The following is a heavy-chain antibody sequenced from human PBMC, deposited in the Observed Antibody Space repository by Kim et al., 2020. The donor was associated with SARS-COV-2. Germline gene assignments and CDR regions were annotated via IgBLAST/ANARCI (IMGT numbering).Heavy chain of an antibody. D-gene: IGHD3-3*01. J-gene: IGHJ5*02. Sequence: ASVKVSCKASGYTFTSYYMHWVRQAPGQGLEWMGIINPSGGSTSYAQKFQGRVTMTRDTSTSTVYMELSSLRSEDTAVYYCARGLNYDFWSGYYSNWFGPWGQGTLVTLSS. CDR3: ARGLNYDFWSGYYSNWFGP. V-gene: IGHV1-46*01. CDR1: GYTFTSYY. CDR2: INPSGGST.